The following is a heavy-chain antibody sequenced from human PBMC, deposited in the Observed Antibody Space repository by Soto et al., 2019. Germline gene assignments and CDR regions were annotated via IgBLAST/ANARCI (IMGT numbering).Heavy chain of an antibody. J-gene: IGHJ5*02. CDR1: VDSVSSGDYY. CDR3: ARVTIDTYMIYWSDP. Sequence: SETLSLTCTVSVDSVSSGDYYWTCIRQPPGKGLEWVGHIYFSGRTNYIPSLESRVTISLDTSKNQFSLKLTSVTAADTAVYYCARVTIDTYMIYWSDPWGPGPLVTVSS. CDR2: IYFSGRT. D-gene: IGHD3-16*01. V-gene: IGHV4-61*08.